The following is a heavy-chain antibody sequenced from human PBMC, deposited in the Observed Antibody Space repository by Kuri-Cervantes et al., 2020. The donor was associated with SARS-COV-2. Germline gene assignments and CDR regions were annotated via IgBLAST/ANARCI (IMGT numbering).Heavy chain of an antibody. D-gene: IGHD1-26*01. V-gene: IGHV3-23*01. Sequence: GESLKISCAASGFTFSSYAMSWVRQAPGKGLEWVSAISGSGGSTYHADSVKGRFTISRDNSKNTLYLQMNSLRAEDTAVYYCAKGPVGATGAFDIWGQGTMVTVSS. CDR3: AKGPVGATGAFDI. CDR1: GFTFSSYA. CDR2: ISGSGGST. J-gene: IGHJ3*02.